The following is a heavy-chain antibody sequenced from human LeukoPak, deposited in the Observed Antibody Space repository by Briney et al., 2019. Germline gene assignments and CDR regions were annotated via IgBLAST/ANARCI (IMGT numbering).Heavy chain of an antibody. CDR2: IYHSGST. V-gene: IGHV4-39*02. Sequence: SETLSLTCTVSGGSIRSSYYWGWIRQPPGKGLEWIGSIYHSGSTHYNPSLKSRVTISVDTSKDQFSLKLTSVTAADTAVYYCERDYYGSGHNDWGQGTLVTVSS. D-gene: IGHD3-10*01. J-gene: IGHJ4*02. CDR3: ERDYYGSGHND. CDR1: GGSIRSSYY.